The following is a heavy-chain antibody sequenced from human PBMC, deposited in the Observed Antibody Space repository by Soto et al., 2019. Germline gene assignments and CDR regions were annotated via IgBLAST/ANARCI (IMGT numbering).Heavy chain of an antibody. CDR3: AKDIYCTNGVCNPQFYYYYGMDV. CDR2: ISGSGGST. J-gene: IGHJ6*02. Sequence: PVGSLRLSCAASGFTFSSYAMSWVRQAPGKGLEWVSAISGSGGSTYYADSVKGRFTISRDNSKNTLYLQMNSLRAEDTAVYYCAKDIYCTNGVCNPQFYYYYGMDVWGQGTTVTVSS. V-gene: IGHV3-23*01. D-gene: IGHD2-8*01. CDR1: GFTFSSYA.